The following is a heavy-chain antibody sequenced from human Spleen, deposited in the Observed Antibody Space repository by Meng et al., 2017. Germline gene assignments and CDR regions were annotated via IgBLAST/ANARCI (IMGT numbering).Heavy chain of an antibody. CDR2: IYYSGST. CDR3: AREFLVLRYFDWLSYGMDV. V-gene: IGHV4-59*01. D-gene: IGHD3-9*01. Sequence: SETLSLTCTVSGGSISSYYWSWIRQPPGKGLEWIGYIYYSGSTNYNPSLKSRVTISVDTSKNQFSLKLSSVTAADTAVYYCAREFLVLRYFDWLSYGMDVCGQGTTVTVSS. CDR1: GGSISSYY. J-gene: IGHJ6*02.